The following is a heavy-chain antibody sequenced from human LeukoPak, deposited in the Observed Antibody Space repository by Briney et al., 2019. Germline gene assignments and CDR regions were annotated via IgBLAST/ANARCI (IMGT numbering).Heavy chain of an antibody. Sequence: SVKVSCKASGGTFSSYAISWVRQAPGQGLEWMGRIIPIFGIANYAQKFQGRVTIIADKSTSTAYMELSSLRSEDTAVYYCATYGDYVSRLYYYYGMDVWGQGTTVTVSS. J-gene: IGHJ6*02. CDR2: IIPIFGIA. V-gene: IGHV1-69*04. CDR3: ATYGDYVSRLYYYYGMDV. CDR1: GGTFSSYA. D-gene: IGHD4-17*01.